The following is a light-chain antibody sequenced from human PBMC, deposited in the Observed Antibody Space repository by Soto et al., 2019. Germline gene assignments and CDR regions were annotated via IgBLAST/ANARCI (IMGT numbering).Light chain of an antibody. CDR2: LGS. J-gene: IGKJ2*01. Sequence: DIVMTQSPLSLPVTPGEPASISCRSSQSLLHSNGYNYLDWNLQKPGQSPQLLIYLGSNRATGVPDRFSGSGSGPDFTLKISRVEAEDVGVYYCMQALQTRNTFGQGTKLEIK. CDR3: MQALQTRNT. CDR1: QSLLHSNGYNY. V-gene: IGKV2-28*01.